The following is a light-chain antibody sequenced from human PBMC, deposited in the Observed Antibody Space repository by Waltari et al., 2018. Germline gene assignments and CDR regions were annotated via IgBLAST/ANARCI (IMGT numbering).Light chain of an antibody. CDR2: DAS. V-gene: IGKV3D-15*01. J-gene: IGKJ1*01. CDR1: QSVGST. Sequence: IELTQSPAPLSVPPGEIATRSCRASQSVGSTFAWYQQKPGQAPRLLIYDASTRATGIPARFSGSGSGTEFTLTITRLESEDFAMYYCQQYTYWPWTFGQGTRVEIK. CDR3: QQYTYWPWT.